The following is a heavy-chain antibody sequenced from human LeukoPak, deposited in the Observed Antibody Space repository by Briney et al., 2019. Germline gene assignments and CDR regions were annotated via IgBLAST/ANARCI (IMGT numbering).Heavy chain of an antibody. J-gene: IGHJ4*02. CDR3: ARGQYGSGILY. CDR1: GGSISSGDYY. CDR2: ISSSGRT. V-gene: IGHV4-30-4*01. D-gene: IGHD3-10*01. Sequence: SETLSLTCTVSGGSISSGDYYWSWIRQPPGKGLEWIGYISSSGRTYYNPSLKSRVTVSVYTSKNQFSLKVSSVTAADTAVYYCARGQYGSGILYWGQGTLVTVSS.